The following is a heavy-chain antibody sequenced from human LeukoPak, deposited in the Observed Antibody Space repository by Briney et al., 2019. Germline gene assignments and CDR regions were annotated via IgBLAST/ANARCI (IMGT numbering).Heavy chain of an antibody. J-gene: IGHJ4*02. V-gene: IGHV3-23*01. CDR1: GFTFSDYA. CDR3: AKDQRPSTWYGGDVDY. CDR2: ISGRGGST. D-gene: IGHD2-2*01. Sequence: GGSLRLSCAASGFTFSDYAMSWVRQAPGKGLEWVSAISGRGGSTYYADSVKGRFTISRDNSKNTLQLQMDSLRAEDTALYYCAKDQRPSTWYGGDVDYWGQGTLVTVSS.